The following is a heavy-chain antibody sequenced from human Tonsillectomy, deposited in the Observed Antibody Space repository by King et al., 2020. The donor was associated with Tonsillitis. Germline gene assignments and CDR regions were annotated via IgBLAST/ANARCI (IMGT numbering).Heavy chain of an antibody. V-gene: IGHV6-1*01. J-gene: IGHJ5*02. D-gene: IGHD5-12*01. CDR2: TYYRSKWYN. CDR1: GDSVSSNSAA. Sequence: VQLQQSGPGLVKPSQTLSLICAISGDSVSSNSAAWNWIRQSPSRGLEWLGRTYYRSKWYNDYAVSVKSRITINPDTSKNQFSLQLNSVTPEDTAVYYCARGEVDIVATGYWFDPWGQGTLVTVSS. CDR3: ARGEVDIVATGYWFDP.